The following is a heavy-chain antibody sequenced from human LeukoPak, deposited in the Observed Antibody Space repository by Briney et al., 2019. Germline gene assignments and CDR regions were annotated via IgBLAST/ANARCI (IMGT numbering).Heavy chain of an antibody. CDR1: GGSISSSSYY. V-gene: IGHV4-39*07. CDR3: ARDLRDGYNWVWFDP. CDR2: IYYSGST. D-gene: IGHD5-24*01. Sequence: PSETLSLTCTVSGGSISSSSYYWGWIRQPPGKGLEWIGSIYYSGSTYYNPSLKSRVTISVDTSKNQFSLKLSSVTAADTAVYYCARDLRDGYNWVWFDPWGQGTLVTVSS. J-gene: IGHJ5*02.